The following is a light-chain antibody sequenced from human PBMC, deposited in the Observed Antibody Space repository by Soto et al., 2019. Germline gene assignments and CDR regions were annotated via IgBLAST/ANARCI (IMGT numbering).Light chain of an antibody. CDR2: DAS. CDR3: QQRSNWPVT. V-gene: IGKV3-11*01. Sequence: EIVLTQSPATLSLSPGERAILSCRASQSVRGYLAWYQQKPGQAPRLLIYDASNRATGIPARFSGSGSGTDFTLTISSLEPEDFAVYYCQQRSNWPVTFGPGTKVDVK. J-gene: IGKJ3*01. CDR1: QSVRGY.